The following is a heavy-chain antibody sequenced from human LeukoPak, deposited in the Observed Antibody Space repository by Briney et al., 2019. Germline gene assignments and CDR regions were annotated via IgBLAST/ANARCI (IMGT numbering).Heavy chain of an antibody. J-gene: IGHJ6*03. D-gene: IGHD3-10*01. CDR1: GFSFDDYA. Sequence: GRSLRLSCAASGFSFDDYAMHWVRQAPGMGLEWVSGITWNSGNIDYADSVKGRFTISRDNAKNSLYLQMNNLREEDTALYYCAKDYSGNYYYYYMDVWGKGTTVTVSS. CDR2: ITWNSGNI. CDR3: AKDYSGNYYYYYMDV. V-gene: IGHV3-9*01.